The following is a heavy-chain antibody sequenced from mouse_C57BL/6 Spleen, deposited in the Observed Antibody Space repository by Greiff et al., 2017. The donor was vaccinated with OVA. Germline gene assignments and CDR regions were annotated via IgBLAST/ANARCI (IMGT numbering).Heavy chain of an antibody. V-gene: IGHV1-61*01. D-gene: IGHD1-1*01. CDR2: IYPSDSET. Sequence: QVQLQQPGAELVRPGSSVKLSCKASGYTFTSYWMDWVKQRPGQGLEWIGNIYPSDSETHYNQKFKDKATLTVDKSSSTAYMQLSSLTSEDSAVYYCARWGLYGSGGFAYWGQGTLVTVSA. CDR3: ARWGLYGSGGFAY. CDR1: GYTFTSYW. J-gene: IGHJ3*01.